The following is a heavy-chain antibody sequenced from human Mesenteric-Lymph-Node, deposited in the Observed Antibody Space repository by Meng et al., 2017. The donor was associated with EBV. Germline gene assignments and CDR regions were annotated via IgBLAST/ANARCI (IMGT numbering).Heavy chain of an antibody. J-gene: IGHJ4*02. CDR2: IY. CDR3: AREYEDPYYYGSGKAFDY. CDR1: GGPITS. D-gene: IGHD3-10*01. Sequence: QLQVQESGPGLVKPSETLSLTCSVSGGPITSIRQPPGKGLEWIGSIYKSRVTISVDTSKNQFSLKLTSVTAADTAVYYCAREYEDPYYYGSGKAFDYWGQGALVTVSS. V-gene: IGHV4-39*07.